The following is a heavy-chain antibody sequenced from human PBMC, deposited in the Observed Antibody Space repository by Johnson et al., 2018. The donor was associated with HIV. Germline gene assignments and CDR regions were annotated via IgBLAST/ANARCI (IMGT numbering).Heavy chain of an antibody. CDR1: GFTFSDNY. J-gene: IGHJ3*02. V-gene: IGHV3-15*05. CDR2: SKSKVDGGTT. D-gene: IGHD3-22*01. CDR3: TTDQGYYDSSGYSRAFDI. Sequence: VQLVESGGGLVKPGGSLRLSCVASGFTFSDNYMSWIRQAPGKGLEWVGRSKSKVDGGTTDYAAPVKGRFTLSRDDSRNILYLQMNSLKTEDTAVYYCTTDQGYYDSSGYSRAFDIWGQGTLVTVSS.